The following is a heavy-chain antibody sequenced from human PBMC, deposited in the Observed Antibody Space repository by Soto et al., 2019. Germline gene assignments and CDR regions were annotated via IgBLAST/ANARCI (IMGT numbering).Heavy chain of an antibody. V-gene: IGHV3-23*01. D-gene: IGHD1-26*01. Sequence: EVQLLESGGGSVQPGGSLRLSCVASGFTFSSYAMSWVRQAPGKGLEWVSGISGTATITYYADSVKGRFTISRDNPKNTLYLQMNSLRVEDTAVYYCAKDQYSGSPGKPDYWGQGILVTVSS. CDR2: ISGTATIT. J-gene: IGHJ4*02. CDR3: AKDQYSGSPGKPDY. CDR1: GFTFSSYA.